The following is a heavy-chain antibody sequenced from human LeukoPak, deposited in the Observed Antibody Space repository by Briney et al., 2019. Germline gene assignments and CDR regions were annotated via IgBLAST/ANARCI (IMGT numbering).Heavy chain of an antibody. J-gene: IGHJ4*02. V-gene: IGHV3-30*18. Sequence: GRSLRLSCAASGFTFSSFGMHWVRQAPGKGLEWVAVLSYDGSNKYYADSVKGRFTISRDNSKNTLCLQMNSLRAEDTAVYYCAKFFSGKYRSGGNYWGQGTLVTVSS. D-gene: IGHD6-19*01. CDR1: GFTFSSFG. CDR3: AKFFSGKYRSGGNY. CDR2: LSYDGSNK.